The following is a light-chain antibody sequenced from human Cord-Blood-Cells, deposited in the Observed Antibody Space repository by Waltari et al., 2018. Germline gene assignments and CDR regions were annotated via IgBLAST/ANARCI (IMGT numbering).Light chain of an antibody. CDR3: QQYYSTPYS. CDR1: QSVLYSSNNKNY. Sequence: DIVMTQSPDSLAVRLGERATINCKSSQSVLYSSNNKNYLAWYQQKPGQPPKLLIYWASTRESGVPDRFSGSGSGTDFTLTISSLQAEDVAVYYCQQYYSTPYSFGQGTKLEIK. J-gene: IGKJ2*03. V-gene: IGKV4-1*01. CDR2: WAS.